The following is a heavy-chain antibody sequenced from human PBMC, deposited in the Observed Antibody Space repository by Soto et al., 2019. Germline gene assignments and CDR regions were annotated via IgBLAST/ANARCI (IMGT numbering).Heavy chain of an antibody. CDR3: ASTYSSSSAYYYYGMDV. J-gene: IGHJ6*02. D-gene: IGHD6-6*01. CDR1: GFTFSSYA. V-gene: IGHV3-30-3*01. Sequence: QVQLVASGGGVVQPGRSLRLSCAASGFTFSSYAMHWVRQAPGKGLEWVAVISYDGSNKYYADSVKGRFTISRDNSKNTLYLQMNSLRAEDTAVYYCASTYSSSSAYYYYGMDVWGQGTTVTVSS. CDR2: ISYDGSNK.